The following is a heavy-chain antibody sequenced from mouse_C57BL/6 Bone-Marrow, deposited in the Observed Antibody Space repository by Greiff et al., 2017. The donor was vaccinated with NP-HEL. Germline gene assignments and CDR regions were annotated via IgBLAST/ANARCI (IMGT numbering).Heavy chain of an antibody. D-gene: IGHD1-1*01. CDR1: GYTFTSYW. Sequence: QVQLQQPGAELVKPGASVKLSCKASGYTFTSYWMHWVKQRPGQGLEWIGMIHPNSGSTNYNAKFKSKATLTVDKSSSTAYMQLSSLTSEDSAVYYCASSVLYYGRDFDYWGQGTTLTVSS. CDR3: ASSVLYYGRDFDY. J-gene: IGHJ2*01. CDR2: IHPNSGST. V-gene: IGHV1-64*01.